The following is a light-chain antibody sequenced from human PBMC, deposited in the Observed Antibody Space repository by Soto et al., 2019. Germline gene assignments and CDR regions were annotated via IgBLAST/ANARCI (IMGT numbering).Light chain of an antibody. J-gene: IGKJ1*01. CDR1: QSISNW. Sequence: DIQMTQSPSTLSASVGDRLTITCRASQSISNWLAWYQQKPGRAPKLLIFKASNLESGVPSRFSGSGSGTEFTLTISSLQPEDFATYYCQQYNSSPWTFGLGTRVEIK. CDR3: QQYNSSPWT. CDR2: KAS. V-gene: IGKV1-5*03.